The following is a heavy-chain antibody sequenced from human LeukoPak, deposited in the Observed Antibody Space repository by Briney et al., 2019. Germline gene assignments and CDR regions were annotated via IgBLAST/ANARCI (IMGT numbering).Heavy chain of an antibody. CDR2: TNRDGSEK. CDR1: EFTFSNFW. Sequence: GGSLRLSCAASEFTFSNFWMSWVRQVPGKGLEWVANTNRDGSEKYYVVSVKGRVTISRDNAMNFLYLQLNSLRVDDTAVYYCARDSGSCRGCAFDIWGQGTVVTVPS. J-gene: IGHJ3*02. V-gene: IGHV3-7*01. D-gene: IGHD1-26*01. CDR3: ARDSGSCRGCAFDI.